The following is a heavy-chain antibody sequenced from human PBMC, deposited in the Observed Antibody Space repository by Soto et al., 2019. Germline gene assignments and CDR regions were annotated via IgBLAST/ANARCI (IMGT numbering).Heavy chain of an antibody. Sequence: SETLSLTCTVSGGSLNSGDYHWSWIRQSPGKGLEWIGAIYYSGSTYYNPSLKSRIRISVDTSKNQFSLKVNSVTAADTAVYYCARDYRVPSDGAMDVWGQGTKVTVSS. CDR3: ARDYRVPSDGAMDV. J-gene: IGHJ6*02. CDR2: IYYSGST. V-gene: IGHV4-30-4*01. D-gene: IGHD3-16*02. CDR1: GGSLNSGDYH.